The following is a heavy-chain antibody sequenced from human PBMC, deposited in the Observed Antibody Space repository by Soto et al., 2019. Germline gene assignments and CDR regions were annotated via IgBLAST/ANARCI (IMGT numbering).Heavy chain of an antibody. Sequence: GASVKVSCKASGGTFSSDAISWVRQAPGQGLEWMGGIIPIFGTANYAQKFQGRVTITADESTSTAYMELSSLRSEDTAVYYCARARGMMGDPGSPYYYGMDVWGQGTTVTVSS. D-gene: IGHD1-26*01. CDR1: GGTFSSDA. CDR2: IIPIFGTA. V-gene: IGHV1-69*13. CDR3: ARARGMMGDPGSPYYYGMDV. J-gene: IGHJ6*02.